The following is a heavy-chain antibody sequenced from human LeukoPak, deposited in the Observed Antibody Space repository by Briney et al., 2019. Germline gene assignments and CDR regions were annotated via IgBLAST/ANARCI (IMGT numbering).Heavy chain of an antibody. J-gene: IGHJ6*02. D-gene: IGHD3-9*01. V-gene: IGHV3-66*01. Sequence: GGSLRLSCAASGFTVSSNYMSWVRQAPGKGREWVSVMYSGGSTYYADSVKGRFTISRDNSKNTLYLQMNSLRAEDTAVYYCASNPVRASGSYPIRYFDWYYYYYGMDVWGQGTTVTVSS. CDR3: ASNPVRASGSYPIRYFDWYYYYYGMDV. CDR2: MYSGGST. CDR1: GFTVSSNY.